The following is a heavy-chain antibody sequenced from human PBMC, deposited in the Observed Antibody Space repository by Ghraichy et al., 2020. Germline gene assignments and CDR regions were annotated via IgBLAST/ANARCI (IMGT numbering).Heavy chain of an antibody. Sequence: ASGKVSCKASGYTFTSYGISWVRQAPGQGLEWMGWISAYNGNTNYAQKLQGRVTMTTDTSTSTAYMELRSLRSDDTAVYYCARDHYCSSTSCYERDIVATISNYWGQGTLVTVSS. CDR1: GYTFTSYG. V-gene: IGHV1-18*04. J-gene: IGHJ4*02. D-gene: IGHD2-2*01. CDR2: ISAYNGNT. CDR3: ARDHYCSSTSCYERDIVATISNY.